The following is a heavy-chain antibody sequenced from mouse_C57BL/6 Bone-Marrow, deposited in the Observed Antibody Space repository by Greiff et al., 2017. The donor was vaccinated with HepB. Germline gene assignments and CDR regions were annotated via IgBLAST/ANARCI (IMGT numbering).Heavy chain of an antibody. CDR3: ARLYYGSNDY. V-gene: IGHV1-64*01. J-gene: IGHJ2*01. D-gene: IGHD1-1*01. Sequence: VQLQQPGAELVKPGASMKLSCKASGYTFTSYWMHWVKQRPGQGLEWIGMIHPNSGSTNYNEKFKSKATLTVDKSSSTAYMQLSSLTSEDSAVYYCARLYYGSNDYWGQGTTLTVSS. CDR1: GYTFTSYW. CDR2: IHPNSGST.